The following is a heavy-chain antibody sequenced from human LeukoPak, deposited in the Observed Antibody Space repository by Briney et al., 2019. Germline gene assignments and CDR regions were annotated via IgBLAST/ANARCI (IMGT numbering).Heavy chain of an antibody. CDR3: AREIPITMVRGAGMDV. CDR2: ISYDGSNK. V-gene: IGHV3-30*01. Sequence: GRSLRLSCAASGFTFSSYAMHWVRQAPGKGLEWVAVISYDGSNKYYADSVKGRFTISRDNSKNTLYLQMNSLRAEDTAVYYCAREIPITMVRGAGMDVWGQGTTVTVSS. J-gene: IGHJ6*02. CDR1: GFTFSSYA. D-gene: IGHD3-10*01.